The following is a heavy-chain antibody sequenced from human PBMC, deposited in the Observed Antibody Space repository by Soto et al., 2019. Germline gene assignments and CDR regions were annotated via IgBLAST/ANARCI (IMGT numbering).Heavy chain of an antibody. J-gene: IGHJ5*02. V-gene: IGHV4-34*01. CDR1: GGSFSGYY. D-gene: IGHD6-13*01. CDR2: INHSGST. Sequence: SETLSLTCAVYGGSFSGYYWSWIRQPPGKGLEWIGEINHSGSTNYNPSLKSRVTISVDTSKNQFSLKLSSVTAADTAVYYCARGGPSSWYDPLMACPPGYNWFDPWGQGTLVTVSS. CDR3: ARGGPSSWYDPLMACPPGYNWFDP.